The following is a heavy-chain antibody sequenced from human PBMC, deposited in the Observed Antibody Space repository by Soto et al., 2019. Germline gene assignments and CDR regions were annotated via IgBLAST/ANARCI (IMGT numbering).Heavy chain of an antibody. J-gene: IGHJ4*02. CDR3: ARAGYSYATGYYFDY. CDR1: GDTISTGGYT. D-gene: IGHD5-18*01. CDR2: TYHSGNP. Sequence: SETLSLTCDVSGDTISTGGYTWAWIRQPPGKALEWIGHTYHSGNPYYNPSLKSRVIISVDRSKNQFSLKVRSVTAADTAVFYCARAGYSYATGYYFDYWGQGTLVTVSS. V-gene: IGHV4-30-2*01.